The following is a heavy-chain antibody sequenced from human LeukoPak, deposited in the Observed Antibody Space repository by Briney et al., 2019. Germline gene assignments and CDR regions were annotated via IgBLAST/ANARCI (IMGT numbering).Heavy chain of an antibody. J-gene: IGHJ4*02. CDR3: ARVTTFGGVMIDY. V-gene: IGHV3-21*01. CDR2: ISSSSSYI. CDR1: GFTFSSYS. Sequence: PGGSLRLSCAASGFTFSSYSMNWVRQAPGKGLEWVSSISSSSSYIYYADSVKGRFTISRDNAKNSLYLQMNSLRAEDTAVYYCARVTTFGGVMIDYWGQGTLVTASS. D-gene: IGHD3-16*01.